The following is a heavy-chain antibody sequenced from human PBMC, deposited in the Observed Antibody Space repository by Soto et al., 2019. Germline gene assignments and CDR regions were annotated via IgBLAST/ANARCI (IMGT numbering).Heavy chain of an antibody. V-gene: IGHV1-69*06. CDR3: AAPYSSSWYYYGMDV. Sequence: AASVKVSCKASGGTFSSYAISWVRQAPGQGLEWMGGIIPIFGTANYAQKFQGRVTITADKSTSTAYMELSSLRSEDTAVYYCAAPYSSSWYYYGMDVWGQGTTVTVSS. J-gene: IGHJ6*02. CDR1: GGTFSSYA. CDR2: IIPIFGTA. D-gene: IGHD6-13*01.